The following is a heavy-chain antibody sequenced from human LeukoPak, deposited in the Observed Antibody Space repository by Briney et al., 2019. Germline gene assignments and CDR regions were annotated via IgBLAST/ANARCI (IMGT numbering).Heavy chain of an antibody. CDR1: GYTFTDYY. D-gene: IGHD3-10*01. Sequence: ASVKVSCKASGYTFTDYYIHWVRQAPGLGLEWMGWINPKSGGASYTQKFQGRVTMTRDTSISTAYMELSRLTSDDTAVYYCARSGSGTYFNRFDPWGQGTLVTVSS. CDR2: INPKSGGA. V-gene: IGHV1-2*02. J-gene: IGHJ5*02. CDR3: ARSGSGTYFNRFDP.